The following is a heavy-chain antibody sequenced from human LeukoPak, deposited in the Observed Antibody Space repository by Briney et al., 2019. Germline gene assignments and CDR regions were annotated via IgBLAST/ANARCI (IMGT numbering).Heavy chain of an antibody. J-gene: IGHJ4*02. CDR3: ARHSYDFWSGYSSFDY. D-gene: IGHD3-3*01. CDR1: GYSISSGYY. CDR2: IYHSGST. V-gene: IGHV4-38-2*01. Sequence: SETLSLTCAVSGYSISSGYYWGWIRQPPGKGLEWIGRIYHSGSTYYNPSLKSRVTISVDTSKNQFSLKLSSVTAADTAVYYCARHSYDFWSGYSSFDYWGQGTLVTVSS.